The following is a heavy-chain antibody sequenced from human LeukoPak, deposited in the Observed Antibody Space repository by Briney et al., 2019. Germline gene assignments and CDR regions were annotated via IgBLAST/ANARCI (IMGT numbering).Heavy chain of an antibody. CDR1: GGSISISSNN. J-gene: IGHJ4*02. D-gene: IGHD4-17*01. Sequence: SETLSLTCTVSGGSISISSNNRAWIRQSPGKGLEWIGAIHFSGSTYYNPSLKSRVTISVDTSKNQFSLRLSSLTAADTAVYYCANEIRPNDYWGQGTQVTVSS. V-gene: IGHV4-39*01. CDR3: ANEIRPNDY. CDR2: IHFSGST.